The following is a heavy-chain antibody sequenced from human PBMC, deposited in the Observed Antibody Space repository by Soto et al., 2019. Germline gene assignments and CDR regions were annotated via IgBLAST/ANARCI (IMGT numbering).Heavy chain of an antibody. CDR1: GFTFGNNW. Sequence: GGSLRLSCAASGFTFGNNWMSWVRQAPGKGLEWVAYIKQDGSKIYYADSVRGRFTISRDNAKNSLYLQMNSLRDEDTAVYYCARAPENRTSNWSDSWGQGTLVTGSS. V-gene: IGHV3-7*01. CDR2: IKQDGSKI. J-gene: IGHJ5*01. CDR3: ARAPENRTSNWSDS.